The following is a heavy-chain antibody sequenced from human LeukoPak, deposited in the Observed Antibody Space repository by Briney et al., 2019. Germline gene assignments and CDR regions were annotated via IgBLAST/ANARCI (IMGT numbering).Heavy chain of an antibody. CDR1: GYSFTSYW. V-gene: IGHV5-51*01. J-gene: IGHJ4*02. CDR3: ARSGMSSPSRFDY. D-gene: IGHD3-10*01. CDR2: IYPGDSDT. Sequence: GESLKISCKSSGYSFTSYWIGWVSQMPGKGLEWMGIIYPGDSDTRYSPSFQGQVTISADKSISTAYLQWSSLKASDTAMYYCARSGMSSPSRFDYWGQGTLVTVSS.